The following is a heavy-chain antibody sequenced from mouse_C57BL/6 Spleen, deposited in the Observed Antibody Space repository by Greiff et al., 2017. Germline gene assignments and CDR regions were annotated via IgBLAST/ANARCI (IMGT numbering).Heavy chain of an antibody. CDR3: TRRNYGSSLDY. V-gene: IGHV1-15*01. J-gene: IGHJ2*01. CDR2: IDPETGGT. Sequence: QVQLQQSGAELVRPGASVTLSCKASGYTFTDYEMHWVKQTPVHGLEWIGAIDPETGGTAYNQKFKGKAILTADKSSSTAYMELRSLTSEDSAVXYCTRRNYGSSLDYWGQGTTLTVSS. D-gene: IGHD1-1*01. CDR1: GYTFTDYE.